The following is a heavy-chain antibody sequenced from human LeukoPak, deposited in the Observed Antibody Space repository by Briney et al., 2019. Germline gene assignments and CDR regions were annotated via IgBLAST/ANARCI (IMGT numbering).Heavy chain of an antibody. Sequence: SETLSLTCTVSGGSISSSSYYWGWIRQPPGKGLEWIGSINYSGSTYYNPSLKSRVTISVDTSKNQFSLKLSSVTAADTAVYYCARREYSSSSDLVYDYWGQGTLVTVSS. CDR3: ARREYSSSSDLVYDY. CDR1: GGSISSSSYY. D-gene: IGHD6-6*01. J-gene: IGHJ4*02. CDR2: INYSGST. V-gene: IGHV4-39*01.